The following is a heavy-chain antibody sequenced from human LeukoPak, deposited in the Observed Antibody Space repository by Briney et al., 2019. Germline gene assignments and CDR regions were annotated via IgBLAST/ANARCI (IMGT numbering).Heavy chain of an antibody. CDR1: GGSISSGSYY. J-gene: IGHJ4*02. V-gene: IGHV4-61*02. CDR3: ARGGYYDSSGYTFDY. CDR2: IYTSGST. Sequence: SETLSLTCAVSGGSISSGSYYWSWIRQPAGKGLEWIGRIYTSGSTNYNPSLKSRVTISVDTSKNQFSLKLSSVTAADTAVYYCARGGYYDSSGYTFDYWGQGTLVTVSS. D-gene: IGHD3-22*01.